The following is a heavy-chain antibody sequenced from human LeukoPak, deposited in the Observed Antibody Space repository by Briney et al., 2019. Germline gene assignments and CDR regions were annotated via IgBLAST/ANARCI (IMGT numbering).Heavy chain of an antibody. D-gene: IGHD3-22*01. Sequence: ASVKVSCKASGYTFTSYGISWVRQAPGQGLEWMGWISAYNGNTNYAQKFQERVTITRDMSTSTAYMELSSLRSEDTAMYYCAAXXXXXSDSSGSYFYYYMDVWGKGTTVTVSS. CDR2: ISAYNGNT. J-gene: IGHJ6*03. CDR3: AAXXXXXSDSSGSYFYYYMDV. V-gene: IGHV1-18*01. CDR1: GYTFTSYG.